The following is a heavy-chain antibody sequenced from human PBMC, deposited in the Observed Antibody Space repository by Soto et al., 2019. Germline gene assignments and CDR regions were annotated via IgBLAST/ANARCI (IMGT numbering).Heavy chain of an antibody. Sequence: EVQLVESGGGVVQPGGSLRLSCAASGFTFSSYWMHWVRQAPGKGLVWGSRIHNDGSSTNNANSVKGRFTIASDTAKPPLYLQMTSLRADDTAVNYCARTTWQNYFASWCQGNLVTVSS. J-gene: IGHJ4*02. CDR2: IHNDGSST. CDR3: ARTTWQNYFAS. V-gene: IGHV3-74*01. CDR1: GFTFSSYW.